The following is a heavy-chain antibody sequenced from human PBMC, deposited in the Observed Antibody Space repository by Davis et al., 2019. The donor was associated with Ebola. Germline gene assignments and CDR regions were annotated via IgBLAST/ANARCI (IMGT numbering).Heavy chain of an antibody. Sequence: GESLKISCAASGFTFSSYSMNWVRQAPGKGLEWVSSISSSSSYIYYADSVKGRFTISGDNAKNSLYLQMNSLRAEDTAVYYCARGHNWGDAFDIWGQGTVVTVSS. CDR2: ISSSSSYI. CDR1: GFTFSSYS. CDR3: ARGHNWGDAFDI. J-gene: IGHJ3*02. D-gene: IGHD1-1*01. V-gene: IGHV3-21*01.